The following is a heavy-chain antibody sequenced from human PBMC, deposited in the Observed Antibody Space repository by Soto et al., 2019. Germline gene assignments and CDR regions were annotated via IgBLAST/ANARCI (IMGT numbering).Heavy chain of an antibody. CDR3: AKGRSYYYYYGVDV. CDR2: IIDSGGST. J-gene: IGHJ6*02. V-gene: IGHV3-23*01. Sequence: GGSLRLSCAASGFTFSSCAMGRVRQAPGKGLEWVSDIIDSGGSTYYADSVKGRFTISRDNSKSTLYLQMNSLRAEDTVLYYCAKGRSYYYYYGVDVWGQGTTVTVSS. CDR1: GFTFSSCA.